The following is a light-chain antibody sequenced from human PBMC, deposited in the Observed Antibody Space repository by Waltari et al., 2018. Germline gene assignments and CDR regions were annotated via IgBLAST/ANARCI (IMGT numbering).Light chain of an antibody. CDR3: QAWDTSTPNWV. Sequence: SYELTQPPSVSVSPGQTASITCSGDTLGAKYVCWYQQKPGQSPVLFVYQDTKRPSGIPERFSASNSGNTATLTISGTQAMDAADYYCQAWDTSTPNWVFGGGTKLTVL. CDR2: QDT. V-gene: IGLV3-1*01. J-gene: IGLJ3*02. CDR1: TLGAKY.